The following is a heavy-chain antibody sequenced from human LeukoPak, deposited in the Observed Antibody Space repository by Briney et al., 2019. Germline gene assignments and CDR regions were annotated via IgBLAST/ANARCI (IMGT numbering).Heavy chain of an antibody. D-gene: IGHD1-26*01. CDR3: ARGELLDDYYYYGMDV. CDR2: IIPIFGTA. J-gene: IGHJ6*02. V-gene: IGHV1-69*13. CDR1: GGTFSSYA. Sequence: SVKVSCKASGGTFSSYAISWVRQAPGQGLEWMGGIIPIFGTANYAQKFQGRVTITADESTSTAYMELSSLRSEDTAVYYCARGELLDDYYYYGMDVWGQGTTVTVSS.